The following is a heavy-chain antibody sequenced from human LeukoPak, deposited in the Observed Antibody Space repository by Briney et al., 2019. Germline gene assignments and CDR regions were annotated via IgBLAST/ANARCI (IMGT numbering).Heavy chain of an antibody. CDR1: GFTFSSYG. CDR3: AKDVYDSSRAYNWFDP. D-gene: IGHD3-22*01. V-gene: IGHV3-33*06. CDR2: LWYDGSNK. Sequence: GGSLRLSCAASGFTFSSYGMHWVRQAPSKGLEWVAVLWYDGSNKYYADSVKGRFTISRDNSKNTLYLQMNSLRAEDTAVYYCAKDVYDSSRAYNWFDPWGQGTLVTVSS. J-gene: IGHJ5*02.